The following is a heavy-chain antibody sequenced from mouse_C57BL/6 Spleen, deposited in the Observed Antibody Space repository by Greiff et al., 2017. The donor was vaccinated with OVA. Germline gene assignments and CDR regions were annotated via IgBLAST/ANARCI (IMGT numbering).Heavy chain of an antibody. CDR3: AGGDSNPFAY. CDR2: INPYNGGT. Sequence: EVKLQESGPVLVKPGASVKMSCKASGYTFTDYYMNWVKQSHGKSLEWIGVINPYNGGTSYNQKFKGKATLTVDKSSSTAYMELNSLTSEDSAVYYCAGGDSNPFAYWGQGTLVTVSA. J-gene: IGHJ3*01. D-gene: IGHD2-5*01. V-gene: IGHV1-19*01. CDR1: GYTFTDYY.